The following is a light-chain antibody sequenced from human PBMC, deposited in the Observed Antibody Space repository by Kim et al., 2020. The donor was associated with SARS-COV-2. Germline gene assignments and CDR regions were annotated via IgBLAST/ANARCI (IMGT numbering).Light chain of an antibody. CDR3: LQRSNWPFT. CDR1: QSIRTS. V-gene: IGKV3-11*01. Sequence: ETVLTQSPATLSLSPGERATLSCRASQSIRTSLAWYQQKPGQPPRLLIYDASNRAAGIPARFSGSGSGTDFTLTISSLEPEDFAVYYCLQRSNWPFTVGPGTKVDIK. J-gene: IGKJ3*01. CDR2: DAS.